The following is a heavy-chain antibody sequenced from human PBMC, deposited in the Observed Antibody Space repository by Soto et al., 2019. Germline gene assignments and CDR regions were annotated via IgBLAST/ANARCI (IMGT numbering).Heavy chain of an antibody. CDR3: ARGDYGTGGYPFPYFDS. D-gene: IGHD2-8*02. V-gene: IGHV1-2*02. J-gene: IGHJ4*02. CDR1: GYSFTGYY. CDR2: INPDSGAA. Sequence: HEHLVQSGAEVKRPGASLKVSCKASGYSFTGYYIHWVRQAPGQGLEWMGWINPDSGAANYAQNFQGRVTLTSDTSISTASMDLTSLTSDDPAVYYCARGDYGTGGYPFPYFDSWGQGTLVIVSS.